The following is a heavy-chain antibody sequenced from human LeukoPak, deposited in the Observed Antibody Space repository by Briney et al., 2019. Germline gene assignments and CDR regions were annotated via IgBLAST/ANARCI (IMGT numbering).Heavy chain of an antibody. Sequence: GESLKISCKGTGYTFTSYWIGWVRQMPGKGLEWMGIIYPGDSVTRYSPSFQGQVTISADKSISTPYLQWSSLKASDTAMYYCARRGDGYNINFDYWGQGTLVTVSS. J-gene: IGHJ4*02. CDR2: IYPGDSVT. D-gene: IGHD5-24*01. CDR1: GYTFTSYW. CDR3: ARRGDGYNINFDY. V-gene: IGHV5-51*01.